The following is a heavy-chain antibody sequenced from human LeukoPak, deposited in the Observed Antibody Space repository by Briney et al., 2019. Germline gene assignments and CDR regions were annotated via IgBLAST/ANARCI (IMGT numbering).Heavy chain of an antibody. CDR1: GFTFSSYS. D-gene: IGHD6-19*01. CDR2: ISSSSSYI. V-gene: IGHV3-21*01. J-gene: IGHJ4*02. CDR3: ARTGEWLENFDY. Sequence: GGSLRLSCAASGFTFSSYSMNWVRQAPGKGLEWASSISSSSSYIYYADSVKGRFTISRDNAKNSLYLQMNSLRAEDTAVYYCARTGEWLENFDYWGQGTLVTVSS.